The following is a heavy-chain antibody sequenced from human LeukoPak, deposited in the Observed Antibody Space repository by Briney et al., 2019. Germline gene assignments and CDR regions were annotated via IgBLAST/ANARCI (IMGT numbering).Heavy chain of an antibody. D-gene: IGHD6-19*01. CDR2: IIPIFGTA. Sequence: SVKVSCKASGGTFSSYAISWVRQAPGQGLEWMGGIIPIFGTANYAQKFQGRVTITADGSTSTAYMELSSLRSEDTAVCYCARDRRQQWLLSYFDYWGQGTLVTVSS. J-gene: IGHJ4*02. CDR1: GGTFSSYA. CDR3: ARDRRQQWLLSYFDY. V-gene: IGHV1-69*13.